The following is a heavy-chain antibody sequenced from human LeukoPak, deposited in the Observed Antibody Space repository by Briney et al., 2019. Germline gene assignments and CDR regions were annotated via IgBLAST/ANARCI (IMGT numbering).Heavy chain of an antibody. CDR3: AKGVWMATRTSADY. J-gene: IGHJ4*02. D-gene: IGHD5-24*01. CDR2: ISHDGGNK. Sequence: PGGSLRLSCAASGFIFSSYGMHWVRQAPGKGLEWVAVISHDGGNKYYAGSVKGRFTISRDNSRNTLYLQMNSLRAEDTAVYYCAKGVWMATRTSADYWGQGTLVTVSS. V-gene: IGHV3-30*18. CDR1: GFIFSSYG.